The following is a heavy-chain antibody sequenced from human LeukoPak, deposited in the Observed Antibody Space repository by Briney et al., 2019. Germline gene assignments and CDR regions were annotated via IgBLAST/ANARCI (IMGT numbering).Heavy chain of an antibody. J-gene: IGHJ6*02. CDR1: GGSISSSSYY. CDR3: ARDVAAATYYYGMDV. Sequence: PSETLSLTCTVSGGSISSSSYYWGWIRQPPGKGLEWIGYIYYTGSTNSNPSLKSRVTISVDTSKNQFSLKLSSVTAADTAVYYCARDVAAATYYYGMDVWGQGTTVTVSS. V-gene: IGHV4-61*01. CDR2: IYYTGST. D-gene: IGHD6-13*01.